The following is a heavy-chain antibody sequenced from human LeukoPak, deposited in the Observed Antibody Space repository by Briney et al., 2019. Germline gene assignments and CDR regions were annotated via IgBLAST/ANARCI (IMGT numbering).Heavy chain of an antibody. D-gene: IGHD2-2*01. J-gene: IGHJ4*02. CDR2: IIPIFGTA. V-gene: IGHV1-69*05. Sequence: GSSVTVSCTASGGTFSSYAISWVRQAPGQGLEWMGGIIPIFGTADYAQKFQGRVTITTDESTSTAYMELSSLRSEDTAVYYCARDRCSSTSCSTGYFDYWGQGTLVTVSS. CDR1: GGTFSSYA. CDR3: ARDRCSSTSCSTGYFDY.